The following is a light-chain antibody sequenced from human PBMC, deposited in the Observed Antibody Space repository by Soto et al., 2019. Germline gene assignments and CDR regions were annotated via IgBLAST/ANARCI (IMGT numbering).Light chain of an antibody. Sequence: DIQMTQSPSTLSASVGDRVTITCRASQTVGSWLAWYQQKPGTAPKFLIYDASTLESGVPSRFSGSGYGKEFTLTISSLQPDDFATYYCQQSDNYPLTFGGGTKVEIK. CDR1: QTVGSW. J-gene: IGKJ4*01. CDR3: QQSDNYPLT. V-gene: IGKV1-5*01. CDR2: DAS.